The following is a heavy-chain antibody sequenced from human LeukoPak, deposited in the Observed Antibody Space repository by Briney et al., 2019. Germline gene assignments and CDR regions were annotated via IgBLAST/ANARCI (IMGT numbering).Heavy chain of an antibody. Sequence: GGSLRLSCAASGFTFSSYDMNWVRQAPGKGLEWVSSISSSSSYIYYADSVKGRFTISRDNAKNSLYLQMDSLRAEDTAVYYCAREKTFYNILTGYKRGGYYFDYWGQGILVTVSS. CDR3: AREKTFYNILTGYKRGGYYFDY. CDR2: ISSSSSYI. V-gene: IGHV3-21*01. D-gene: IGHD3-9*01. J-gene: IGHJ4*02. CDR1: GFTFSSYD.